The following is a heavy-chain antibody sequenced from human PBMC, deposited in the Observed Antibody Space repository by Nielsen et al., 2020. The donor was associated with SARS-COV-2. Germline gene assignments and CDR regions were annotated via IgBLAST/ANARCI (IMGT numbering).Heavy chain of an antibody. Sequence: GESLKISCAASGFTFSDSAMHWVRQASGKGLEWVGRIRSKTNNYATVYAASVKGRFTISRDDSKNTAYLQMNSLKTEDTAVYYCTEYYSGTTRGGYWGQGTLVTVSS. CDR2: IRSKTNNYAT. CDR1: GFTFSDSA. J-gene: IGHJ4*02. V-gene: IGHV3-73*01. CDR3: TEYYSGTTRGGY. D-gene: IGHD3-10*01.